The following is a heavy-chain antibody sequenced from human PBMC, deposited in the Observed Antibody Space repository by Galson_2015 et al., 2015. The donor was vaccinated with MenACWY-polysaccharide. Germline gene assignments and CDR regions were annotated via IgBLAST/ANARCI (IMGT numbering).Heavy chain of an antibody. D-gene: IGHD3-3*01. Sequence: SLRLSCAASGFTFSGYWMTWVRQAPGKGLEWVANIKQDGSEKNYVDSVEGRFTISRDNAKNSLYLQMNSLRAEDTAVYYCARGRITIGPRSSWTMGIDYWGQGTLVTVSS. CDR1: GFTFSGYW. CDR2: IKQDGSEK. V-gene: IGHV3-7*01. CDR3: ARGRITIGPRSSWTMGIDY. J-gene: IGHJ4*02.